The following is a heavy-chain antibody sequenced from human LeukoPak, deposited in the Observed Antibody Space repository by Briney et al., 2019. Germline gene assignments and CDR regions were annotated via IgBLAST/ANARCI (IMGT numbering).Heavy chain of an antibody. CDR1: GFSFSTNS. CDR3: ARDTRSLIDY. J-gene: IGHJ4*02. D-gene: IGHD1-26*01. V-gene: IGHV3-48*01. CDR2: ISSNSATT. Sequence: RGSLRLSCAASGFSFSTNSMNWVRQVPGKGLEWISYISSNSATTYYADSVKGRFTISRDNAKNSLYLHMNSLRADDTAVYYCARDTRSLIDYWGQGTLVTVSS.